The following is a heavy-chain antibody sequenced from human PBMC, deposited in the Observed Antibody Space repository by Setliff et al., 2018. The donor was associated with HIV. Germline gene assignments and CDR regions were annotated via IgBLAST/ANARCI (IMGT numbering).Heavy chain of an antibody. V-gene: IGHV1-3*04. CDR2: INTINGNT. CDR3: AREPAGSGSGSFGF. J-gene: IGHJ4*02. D-gene: IGHD3-10*01. Sequence: ASVKVSCKASGYIFTMYTMYWVRQAPGQRLEWMGRINTINGNTKYSQNFQGRVTITRDTSANTANMELSSLRSEDTAVYYCAREPAGSGSGSFGFWGQGTLVTVSA. CDR1: GYIFTMYT.